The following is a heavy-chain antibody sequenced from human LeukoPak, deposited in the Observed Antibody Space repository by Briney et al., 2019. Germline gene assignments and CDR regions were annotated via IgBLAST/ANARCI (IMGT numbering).Heavy chain of an antibody. J-gene: IGHJ5*02. CDR3: AGGPVTRYNWFDP. CDR1: GGSFSGYY. CDR2: INHSGST. V-gene: IGHV4-34*01. Sequence: SETLSLTCAVYGGSFSGYYWSWIRQPPGEGLEWIGEINHSGSTNYNPSLKSRVTISVDTSKNQFSLKLSSVTAADTAVYYCAGGPVTRYNWFDPWGQGTLVTVSS. D-gene: IGHD4-17*01.